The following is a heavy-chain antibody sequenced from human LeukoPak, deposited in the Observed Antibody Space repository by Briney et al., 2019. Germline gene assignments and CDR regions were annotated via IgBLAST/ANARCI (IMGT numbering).Heavy chain of an antibody. J-gene: IGHJ4*02. Sequence: GASVKVSCKASGYIFTSYNMYWVRQAPGQGLEWMGIINSSGGSTNYAQKFQGRVTMTRDTSTSTVYMELSSLRSEDTAVYYCARFVVHRRLTVAGQFGLDYWGQGTLVTVSS. CDR2: INSSGGST. CDR3: ARFVVHRRLTVAGQFGLDY. D-gene: IGHD6-19*01. CDR1: GYIFTSYN. V-gene: IGHV1-46*01.